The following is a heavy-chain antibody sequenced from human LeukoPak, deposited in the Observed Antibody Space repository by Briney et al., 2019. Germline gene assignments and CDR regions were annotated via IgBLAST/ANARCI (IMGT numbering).Heavy chain of an antibody. J-gene: IGHJ4*02. D-gene: IGHD1-26*01. Sequence: SETLSLTCTVSGGSISSSSYYWGWIRQPPGKGLEWVGSMYHRGSTYYNPSLKSRVTISVDTSKNQFSLRLSSVTAADTAVYFSARDSGSYYFDYWGQGTLVTVSS. CDR2: MYHRGST. CDR1: GGSISSSSYY. CDR3: ARDSGSYYFDY. V-gene: IGHV4-39*07.